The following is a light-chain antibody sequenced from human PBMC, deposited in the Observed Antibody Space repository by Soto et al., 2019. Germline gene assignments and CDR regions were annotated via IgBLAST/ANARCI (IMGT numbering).Light chain of an antibody. V-gene: IGKV3-20*01. Sequence: EIVLTQSPGTLSLSPGERATLSCRASQSVSSSYLAWYQQKPGQAPRLLIHGAFNRATGIPDRFSGSGSGTDFTLTFSRLEPEDFAVYYCQQYGDSPATFGPGTKLDIK. J-gene: IGKJ3*01. CDR3: QQYGDSPAT. CDR2: GAF. CDR1: QSVSSSY.